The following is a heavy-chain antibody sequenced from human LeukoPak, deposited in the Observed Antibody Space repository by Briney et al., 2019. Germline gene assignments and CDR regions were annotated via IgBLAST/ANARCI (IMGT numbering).Heavy chain of an antibody. V-gene: IGHV3-30*02. J-gene: IGHJ6*03. CDR2: IGYDGSNK. CDR1: GFTFSSYG. CDR3: AKRGGTTVTTSNFHMDV. Sequence: GGSLRLSCAASGFTFSSYGMHWVRQAPGTGLEWVAFIGYDGSNKYTADSARGRFTLSRDNSKDTLYLQMNSLRAEDTAVYYCAKRGGTTVTTSNFHMDVWGKGTTVTVSS. D-gene: IGHD4-17*01.